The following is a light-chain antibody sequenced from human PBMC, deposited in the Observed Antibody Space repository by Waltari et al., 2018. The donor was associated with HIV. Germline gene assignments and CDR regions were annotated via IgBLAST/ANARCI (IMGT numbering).Light chain of an antibody. Sequence: IVLTQSPGTLSLSPGEGATLSCRASQSVSSSYLAWYQQKPGQSPSLLIYDSSSRATGIPDRFSGSGSGTDFSLTISRLEPEDFAVYYCQQYDTSPWTFGQGTKVEIK. CDR3: QQYDTSPWT. CDR2: DSS. V-gene: IGKV3-20*01. CDR1: QSVSSSY. J-gene: IGKJ1*01.